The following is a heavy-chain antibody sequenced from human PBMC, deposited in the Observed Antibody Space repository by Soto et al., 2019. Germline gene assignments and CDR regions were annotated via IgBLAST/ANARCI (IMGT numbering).Heavy chain of an antibody. Sequence: VGSLRLSCAASGFTFSSYGMHWVRQAPGKGLEWVAVIWYDGSNKYYADSVKGRFTISRDNSKNTLYLQMNSLRAEDTAVYYCAREIANSGYDLEYWFDPWGQGILVTVSS. CDR3: AREIANSGYDLEYWFDP. V-gene: IGHV3-33*01. CDR2: IWYDGSNK. CDR1: GFTFSSYG. D-gene: IGHD5-12*01. J-gene: IGHJ5*02.